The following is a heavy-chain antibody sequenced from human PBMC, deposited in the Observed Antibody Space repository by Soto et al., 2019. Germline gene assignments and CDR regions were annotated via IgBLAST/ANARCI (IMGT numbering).Heavy chain of an antibody. D-gene: IGHD5-18*01. V-gene: IGHV4-59*08. CDR2: IYYDGNS. CDR3: ARLDSYAYGIFDY. Sequence: SDTLSLTCTVSGGSISIYYWNWIRQPPGKGLEWIAYIYYDGNSNYNPSLKSRVSISVDTSKNQFSLKLSSVTAADTAVYYCARLDSYAYGIFDYWGQGSLVTVSS. CDR1: GGSISIYY. J-gene: IGHJ4*02.